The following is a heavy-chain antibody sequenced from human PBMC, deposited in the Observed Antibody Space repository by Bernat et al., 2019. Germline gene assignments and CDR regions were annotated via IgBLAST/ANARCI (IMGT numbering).Heavy chain of an antibody. CDR2: ISSSSSTI. Sequence: EVQLVDSGGVLVQPGGSLSLSCAASGFTFSSFSMNWFRPSPGKGLGWVSYISSSSSTIDNADFVKGRLTISSDNAKNALYLQMNSLRDEDTAVYDCAKGLRFLEWLPWGGDYWGQGTLVTVSS. CDR1: GFTFSSFS. D-gene: IGHD3-3*01. V-gene: IGHV3-48*02. J-gene: IGHJ4*02. CDR3: AKGLRFLEWLPWGGDY.